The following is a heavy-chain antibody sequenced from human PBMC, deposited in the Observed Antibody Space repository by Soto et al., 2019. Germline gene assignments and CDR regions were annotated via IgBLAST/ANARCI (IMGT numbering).Heavy chain of an antibody. J-gene: IGHJ6*02. V-gene: IGHV1-18*01. CDR3: AREAELPYYYYGMDV. D-gene: IGHD1-7*01. CDR2: ISAYNGNT. CDR1: GYTFTSYG. Sequence: VASVKVSCKASGYTFTSYGISWVRQAPGQGLEWMGWISAYNGNTNYAQKLQGRVAMTTDTSTSTAYMEPRSLRSDDTAVYYCAREAELPYYYYGMDVWGQGTTVTVSS.